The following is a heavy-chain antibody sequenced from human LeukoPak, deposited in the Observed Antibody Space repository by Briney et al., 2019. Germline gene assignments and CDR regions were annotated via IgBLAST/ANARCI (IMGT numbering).Heavy chain of an antibody. D-gene: IGHD3/OR15-3a*01. CDR2: INHNGGT. Sequence: SGTLSLTCAVYGTSFSYDYWSWIRQPPGKGLEWIGEINHNGGTTYNPSLKSRVTISAEKSKSQFSLKLTSVTAEDTADYDGAKWDWAPRFDPSGQGTLVTVSS. CDR3: AKWDWAPRFDP. CDR1: GTSFSYDY. V-gene: IGHV4-34*01. J-gene: IGHJ5*02.